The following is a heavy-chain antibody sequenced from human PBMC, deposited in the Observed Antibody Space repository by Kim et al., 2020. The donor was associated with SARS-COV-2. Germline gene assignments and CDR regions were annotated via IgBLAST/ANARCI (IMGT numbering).Heavy chain of an antibody. D-gene: IGHD3-10*01. V-gene: IGHV3-23*01. Sequence: SVRGRFHISRDKSNNNLYLQMDSLRVEDTAVYYCAKDVLYVPGRGYFDSWGQGVLVTVSS. J-gene: IGHJ4*02. CDR3: AKDVLYVPGRGYFDS.